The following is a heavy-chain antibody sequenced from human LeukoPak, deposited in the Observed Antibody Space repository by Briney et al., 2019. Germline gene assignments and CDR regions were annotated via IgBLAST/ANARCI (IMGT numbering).Heavy chain of an antibody. V-gene: IGHV3-21*01. J-gene: IGHJ4*02. CDR3: ARVGCTNGVCYNDY. D-gene: IGHD2-8*01. CDR2: ISSSSSYM. CDR1: GFTFSIYS. Sequence: SGGSLRLSCAASGFTFSIYSMNWVRQAPGKGLEWVSSISSSSSYMYYADSVKGRFTISRDNAKNSLFLQMNSLRAEDTAVYYCARVGCTNGVCYNDYWGQGTLVTVSS.